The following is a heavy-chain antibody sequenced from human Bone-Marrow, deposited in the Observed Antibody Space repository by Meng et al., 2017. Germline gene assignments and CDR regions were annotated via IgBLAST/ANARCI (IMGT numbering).Heavy chain of an antibody. J-gene: IGHJ4*02. CDR3: ARGIFNLLY. Sequence: GESLKISCEVSGFNFSNYWMTWVRQAPGKGLEWVASIKQDGSEEFYVNSVKGRFTLSRDNAKNSLYLQMNSLGAEDTALYDCARGIFNLLYWGQGTLVTVSS. V-gene: IGHV3-7*04. D-gene: IGHD3-3*01. CDR1: GFNFSNYW. CDR2: IKQDGSEE.